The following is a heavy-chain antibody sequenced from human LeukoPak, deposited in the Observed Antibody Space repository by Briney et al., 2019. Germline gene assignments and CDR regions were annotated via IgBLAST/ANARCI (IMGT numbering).Heavy chain of an antibody. CDR3: AKSRSAMVRGVIEY. V-gene: IGHV3-23*01. CDR2: ISGSGGST. Sequence: GGSLRLSCAASGFTFSNYDMHWVRQAPGKGLEWVSAISGSGGSTYYADSVKGRFTISRDNSKDTVYLQMDSLRAEDTATYYCAKSRSAMVRGVIEYWGQGTLVTVSS. D-gene: IGHD3-10*01. J-gene: IGHJ4*02. CDR1: GFTFSNYD.